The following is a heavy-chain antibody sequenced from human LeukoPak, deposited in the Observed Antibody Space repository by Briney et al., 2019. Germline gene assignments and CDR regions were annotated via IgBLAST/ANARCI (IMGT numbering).Heavy chain of an antibody. Sequence: SETLSLTCTVSGGSISSGSYYWSWIRQPAGKGLEWIGRIYTSGSTNYNPSLKSRVTISVDTSKNQFSLKLSSVTAADTAVYYCAREAVITMVRGAINPVVFDYWGQGTLVTVSS. J-gene: IGHJ4*02. CDR2: IYTSGST. D-gene: IGHD3-10*01. V-gene: IGHV4-61*02. CDR3: AREAVITMVRGAINPVVFDY. CDR1: GGSISSGSYY.